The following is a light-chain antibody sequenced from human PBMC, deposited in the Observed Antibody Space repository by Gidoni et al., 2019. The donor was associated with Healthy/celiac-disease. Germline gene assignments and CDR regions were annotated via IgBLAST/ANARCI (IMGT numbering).Light chain of an antibody. CDR2: WAS. Sequence: DIVMTQSPDSLAVSLGERATINCKSSQSVLYSSNNKNYLAWYQQKPGQPPKLLIYWASTRESGVPDRFSGSGSGTDFTLTISSLQAEDVAVYYCQQYYSNPPCSFGQGTKLEIK. V-gene: IGKV4-1*01. CDR3: QQYYSNPPCS. J-gene: IGKJ2*04. CDR1: QSVLYSSNNKNY.